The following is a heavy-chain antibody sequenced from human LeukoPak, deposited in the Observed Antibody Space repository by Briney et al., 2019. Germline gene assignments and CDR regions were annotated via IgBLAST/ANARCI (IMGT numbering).Heavy chain of an antibody. CDR1: GVSISSSAYY. Sequence: SETLSLTCSVSGVSISSSAYYWAWIRQPPGKGLEWIGSIYYSVSSHYNPSLKSRVTISVDTSKNQFSLKLSSVTAADTAVYYCARDRGGSGSYYSNWFDPWGQGTLVTVSS. CDR3: ARDRGGSGSYYSNWFDP. D-gene: IGHD3-10*01. V-gene: IGHV4-39*07. J-gene: IGHJ5*02. CDR2: IYYSVSS.